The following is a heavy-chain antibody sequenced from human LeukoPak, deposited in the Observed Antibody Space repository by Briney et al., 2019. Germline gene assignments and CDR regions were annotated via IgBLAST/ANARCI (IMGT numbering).Heavy chain of an antibody. D-gene: IGHD3-10*01. CDR1: GGSVSSGGYY. J-gene: IGHJ4*02. V-gene: IGHV4-61*02. CDR3: ARVSRGGSGSYYNLDY. Sequence: PSQTLSLTCTVSGGSVSSGGYYWSWIRQPAGKGLEWIGRIYTSGSTNYNPSLKSRVTISVDTSKNQFSLKLSSVTAADTAVYYCARVSRGGSGSYYNLDYWGQGTLVTVSS. CDR2: IYTSGST.